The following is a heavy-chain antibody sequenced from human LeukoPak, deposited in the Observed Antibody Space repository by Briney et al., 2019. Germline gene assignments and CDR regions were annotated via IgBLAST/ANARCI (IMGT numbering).Heavy chain of an antibody. V-gene: IGHV4-39*01. J-gene: IGHJ5*02. Sequence: SETLSLTCTVSGGSISSSSYYWGWIRQPPGKGLEWIGSIYYSGSTYYDPSLKSRVTISVDTSKNQFSLKLSSVTAADTAVYYCVGEQIEAGWFDPWGLGTLVTVSS. CDR2: IYYSGST. CDR3: VGEQIEAGWFDP. D-gene: IGHD6-6*01. CDR1: GGSISSSSYY.